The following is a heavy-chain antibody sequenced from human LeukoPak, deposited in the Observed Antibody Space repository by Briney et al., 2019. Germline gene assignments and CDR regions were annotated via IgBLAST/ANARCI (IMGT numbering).Heavy chain of an antibody. V-gene: IGHV4-39*07. CDR2: IYYSGST. Sequence: PSETLSLTCTVSGGSISSYYWGWIRQPPGKGLEWIGSIYYSGSTYYNPSLKSRVTISVDTSKNQFSLKLSSVTAADTAVYYCARDEPVGAPFDYWGQGTLVTVSS. J-gene: IGHJ4*02. D-gene: IGHD1-26*01. CDR3: ARDEPVGAPFDY. CDR1: GGSISSYY.